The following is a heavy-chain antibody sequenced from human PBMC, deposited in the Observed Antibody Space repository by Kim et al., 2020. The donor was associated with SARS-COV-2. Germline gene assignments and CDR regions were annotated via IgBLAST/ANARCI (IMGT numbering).Heavy chain of an antibody. V-gene: IGHV3-23*01. D-gene: IGHD2-15*01. CDR1: GFTFNSYT. CDR2: IGGSGVAT. CDR3: ARSPSRIEYLDY. Sequence: GGSLRLSCAASGFTFNSYTMTWVRQAPGKGLEWVSTIGGSGVATTYADSVKGRFTISRDNSKNTLFLQMDSLRAEDTAVYFCARSPSRIEYLDYWGQGTLVSVSS. J-gene: IGHJ4*02.